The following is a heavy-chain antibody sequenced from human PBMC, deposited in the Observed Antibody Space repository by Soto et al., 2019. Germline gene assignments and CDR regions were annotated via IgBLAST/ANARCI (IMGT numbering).Heavy chain of an antibody. CDR2: VFYTGFT. CDR3: ASSQKGYNWNYFDH. CDR1: GGSVSGSYYY. V-gene: IGHV4-39*01. J-gene: IGHJ4*02. Sequence: SETLSLTCAVSGGSVSGSYYYWGWLRQSPGRGPEWIGSVFYTGFTSYNPSLESRVSVSVDTSKNQFSLKVSAVTAADTAVYYCASSQKGYNWNYFDHWGQGALVTVSS. D-gene: IGHD1-20*01.